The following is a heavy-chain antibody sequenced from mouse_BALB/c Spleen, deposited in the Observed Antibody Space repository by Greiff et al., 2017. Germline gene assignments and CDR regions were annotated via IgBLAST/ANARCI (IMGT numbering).Heavy chain of an antibody. J-gene: IGHJ3*01. CDR3: ARADYYGSTFAY. CDR1: GYTFTDYA. V-gene: IGHV1S137*01. Sequence: QVQLQQSGAELVRPGVSVKISCKGSGYTFTDYAMHWVKQSHAKSLEWIGVISTYYGDASYNQKFKGKATMTVDKSSSTAYMELARLTSEDSAIYYCARADYYGSTFAYWGQGTLVTVSA. CDR2: ISTYYGDA. D-gene: IGHD1-1*01.